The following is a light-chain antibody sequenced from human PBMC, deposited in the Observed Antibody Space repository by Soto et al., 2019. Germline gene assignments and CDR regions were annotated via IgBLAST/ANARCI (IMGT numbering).Light chain of an antibody. Sequence: QSALAQPASVSGSPGRSITISCNGTSSDVGGYNSVSWYQQRPGKAPKLMIFDVSHRPSGVSNRFSGSKSGNTASLTISGLQAEDESDYYCSSYTSNNTLVFGGGTKLTVL. CDR3: SSYTSNNTLV. V-gene: IGLV2-14*01. CDR1: SSDVGGYNS. J-gene: IGLJ2*01. CDR2: DVS.